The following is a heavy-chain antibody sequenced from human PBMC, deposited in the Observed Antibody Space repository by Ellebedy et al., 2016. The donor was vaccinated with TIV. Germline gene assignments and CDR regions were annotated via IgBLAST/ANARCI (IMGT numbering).Heavy chain of an antibody. Sequence: PGGSLRLSCAASGFTFSSYATHWVRQAPGKGLEWVEVISYDGSNKYYADSVKGRFTISRDNSKNTLYLQMNSLRAEDTAVYYCARDRPKSSPQPPIAAAGPVHWDWGQGTLVTVSS. V-gene: IGHV3-30-3*01. CDR3: ARDRPKSSPQPPIAAAGPVHWD. CDR2: ISYDGSNK. D-gene: IGHD6-13*01. J-gene: IGHJ4*02. CDR1: GFTFSSYA.